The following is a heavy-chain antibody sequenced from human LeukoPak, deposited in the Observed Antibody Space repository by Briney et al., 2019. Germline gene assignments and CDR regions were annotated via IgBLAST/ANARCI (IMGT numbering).Heavy chain of an antibody. CDR1: GFTVGSNY. CDR2: IYSGGST. Sequence: GSLRLSCAVSGFTVGSNYMSWVRQAPGKGLEWVSVIYSGGSTYYEDSVRGRFTISRDNSKNTLYLQMNSLRAEDTAVYYCARDFNYDSSGYVDYWGQGTLVTVSS. J-gene: IGHJ4*02. CDR3: ARDFNYDSSGYVDY. V-gene: IGHV3-53*05. D-gene: IGHD3-22*01.